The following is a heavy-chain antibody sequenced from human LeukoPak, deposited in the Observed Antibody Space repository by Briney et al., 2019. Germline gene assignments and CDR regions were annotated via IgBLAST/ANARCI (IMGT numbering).Heavy chain of an antibody. Sequence: PGGSLRLSCAAPGFTFSSCGMHWVRQAPGQGLEWGAVISYDGSNQYYADSVKGRFTITRDNSKNTLYLQMNSQRAEDMAVYYCAKQYSYLYYFDYLGQGTLVTVAS. CDR2: ISYDGSNQ. J-gene: IGHJ4*02. V-gene: IGHV3-30*18. CDR3: AKQYSYLYYFDY. D-gene: IGHD5-18*01. CDR1: GFTFSSCG.